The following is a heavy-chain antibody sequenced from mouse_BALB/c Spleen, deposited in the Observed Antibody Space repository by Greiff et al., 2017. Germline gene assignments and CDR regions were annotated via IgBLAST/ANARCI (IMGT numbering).Heavy chain of an antibody. J-gene: IGHJ4*01. CDR3: ARGLDGPYYAMDY. CDR2: ISSGGST. D-gene: IGHD2-3*01. Sequence: EVKLMESGGGLVQPGGSLKLSCAASGFTFSSYAMSWVRQTPEKRLEWVASISSGGSTSYPDSVKGRFTISRDNARNILYLQMSSLRSEDTAMYYCARGLDGPYYAMDYWGQGTSVTVSS. V-gene: IGHV5-6-5*01. CDR1: GFTFSSYA.